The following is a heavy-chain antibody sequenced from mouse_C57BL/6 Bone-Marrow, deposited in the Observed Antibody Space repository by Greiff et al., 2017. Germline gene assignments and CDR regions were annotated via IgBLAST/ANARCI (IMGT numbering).Heavy chain of an antibody. V-gene: IGHV10-3*01. CDR2: IRSKSSNYAT. CDR1: GFTFNTYA. J-gene: IGHJ1*03. Sequence: EVMLVESGGGLVQPKGSLKLSCAASGFTFNTYAMHWVRQAPGKGLEWVARIRSKSSNYATYYADSVKDRFTISRDDSQSMLYLQMNNLKTEDTAMYYCVRENYSNFHWYFDVWGTGTTVTVSS. D-gene: IGHD2-5*01. CDR3: VRENYSNFHWYFDV.